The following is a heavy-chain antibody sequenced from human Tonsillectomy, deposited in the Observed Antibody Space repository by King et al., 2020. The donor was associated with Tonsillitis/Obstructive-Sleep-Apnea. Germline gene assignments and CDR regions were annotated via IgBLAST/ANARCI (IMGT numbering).Heavy chain of an antibody. CDR2: IDPSDSYT. V-gene: IGHV5-10-1*03. J-gene: IGHJ6*02. Sequence: VQLVESGTEVKKPGESLRISCKGSGYIFTNYWINWVRQMPGKGLEWMGTIDPSDSYTNYSPSFRGHVSISADKSINTAYMQWSSLKAPDTAMYYCARSALNNGHSDYYYNMDVWGQGTTLTVSS. CDR1: GYIFTNYW. CDR3: ARSALNNGHSDYYYNMDV. D-gene: IGHD4-23*01.